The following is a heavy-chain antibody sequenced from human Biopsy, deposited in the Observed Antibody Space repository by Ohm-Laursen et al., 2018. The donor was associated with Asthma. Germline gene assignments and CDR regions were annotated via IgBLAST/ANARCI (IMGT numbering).Heavy chain of an antibody. CDR2: ISWNSGSI. CDR3: AKGEWELLEANFDY. CDR1: GFTFDDYA. D-gene: IGHD1-26*01. J-gene: IGHJ4*02. V-gene: IGHV3-9*01. Sequence: SLRLSCAASGFTFDDYAMHWVRQAPGKGLEWVSGISWNSGSIGYADSVKGRFTISRDNAKNSLYLQMNSLRVGDTALYYCAKGEWELLEANFDYWGQGTLVTVSS.